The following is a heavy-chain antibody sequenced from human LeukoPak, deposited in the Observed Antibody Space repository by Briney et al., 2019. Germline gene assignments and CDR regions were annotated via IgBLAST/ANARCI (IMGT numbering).Heavy chain of an antibody. J-gene: IGHJ4*02. D-gene: IGHD1-26*01. CDR2: ISYDGSNK. CDR1: GFTFSSYA. CDR3: AGVKGATTNFDY. Sequence: GGSLRLSCAASGFTFSSYAMHWVRQAPGKGLEWVAVISYDGSNKYYADSVKGRFTISRDNSKNTLYLQMNSLRAEDTAVYYCAGVKGATTNFDYWGQGTLVTVSS. V-gene: IGHV3-30*04.